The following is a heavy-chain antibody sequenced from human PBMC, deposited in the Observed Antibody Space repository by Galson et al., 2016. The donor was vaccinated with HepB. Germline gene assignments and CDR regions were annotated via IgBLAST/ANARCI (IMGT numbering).Heavy chain of an antibody. Sequence: SLRLSCAASGFTFSDAWMTWVRQVPGKGLEWVGRIKSKADGETPGYAAPVKGRFTISREDSKNMVYLAMDSLTTDVTPVYYFLARFDIWGQGTMASVAS. CDR1: GFTFSDAW. CDR3: LARFDI. J-gene: IGHJ3*02. V-gene: IGHV3-15*01. CDR2: IKSKADGETP.